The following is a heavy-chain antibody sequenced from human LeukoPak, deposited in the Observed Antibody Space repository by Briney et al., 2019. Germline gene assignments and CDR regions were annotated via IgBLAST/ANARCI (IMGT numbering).Heavy chain of an antibody. Sequence: PGGSLRLSCAASGFTFSNYAMAWVRQAPGKGLVWVSRINSDGSSTSYADSVKGRFTISRDNAKNTLYLQMNSLRAEDTAVYYCARVCGDAFDIWGQGTMVTVSS. V-gene: IGHV3-74*01. CDR2: INSDGSST. J-gene: IGHJ3*02. CDR1: GFTFSNYA. CDR3: ARVCGDAFDI. D-gene: IGHD1-26*01.